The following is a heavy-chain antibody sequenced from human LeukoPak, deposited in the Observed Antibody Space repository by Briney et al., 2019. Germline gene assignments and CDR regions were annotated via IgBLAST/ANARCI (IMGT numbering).Heavy chain of an antibody. CDR2: IYYSGNT. CDR3: TREYSSSSDY. CDR1: GFTFRSYN. D-gene: IGHD6-6*01. J-gene: IGHJ4*02. Sequence: GSLRLSCAASGFTFRSYNMIWVRQPTGKGLEWIGSIYYSGNTYYNPSLKSRVTTSVDTSKNQFSLKLTSVTAADTAVYYCTREYSSSSDYWGQGTLVTVSS. V-gene: IGHV4-39*02.